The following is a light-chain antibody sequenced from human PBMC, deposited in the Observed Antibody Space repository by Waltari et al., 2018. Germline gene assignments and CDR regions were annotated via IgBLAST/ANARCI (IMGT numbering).Light chain of an antibody. CDR2: RVS. J-gene: IGKJ1*01. CDR1: QSLLHSNGNTY. V-gene: IGKV2-29*02. CDR3: MQALQNPRT. Sequence: DIMMTQTPLSLPVTPGEPASISCRSSQSLLHSNGNTYLYWYLQKPGQPPRLLIYRVSNRFSVVPDRFSGSGSGTDFTLKISRVEAEDVGVYYCMQALQNPRTFGQGTKVEIK.